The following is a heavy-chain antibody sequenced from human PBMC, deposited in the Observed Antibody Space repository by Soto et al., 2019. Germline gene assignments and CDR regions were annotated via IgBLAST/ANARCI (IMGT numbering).Heavy chain of an antibody. CDR3: ARHHGPTTSENWFDP. D-gene: IGHD5-12*01. V-gene: IGHV1-18*01. J-gene: IGHJ5*02. CDR2: ISTYSGDT. Sequence: GASVKVSCKASGYTFFTYDISWVRQAPGQGLEWMGWISTYSGDTKYAQKFQGRVTMTADTSTTTAYLELRSLRSDDTAVYYCARHHGPTTSENWFDPWGQGT. CDR1: GYTFFTYD.